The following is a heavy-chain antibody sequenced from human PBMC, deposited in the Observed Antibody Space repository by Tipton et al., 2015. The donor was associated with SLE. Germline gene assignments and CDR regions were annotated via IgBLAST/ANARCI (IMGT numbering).Heavy chain of an antibody. CDR1: GYSISSGYY. D-gene: IGHD6-13*01. J-gene: IGHJ4*02. Sequence: TLSLTCAVSGYSISSGYYWGWIRQPPGKGLEWIGSMSHSGSTYYNPSLKSRVTTSVDTSKNQFSLSLYSVTVEDTAVYYCARRSLSAVPKWGQGTLVTVSS. CDR2: MSHSGST. V-gene: IGHV4-38-2*01. CDR3: ARRSLSAVPK.